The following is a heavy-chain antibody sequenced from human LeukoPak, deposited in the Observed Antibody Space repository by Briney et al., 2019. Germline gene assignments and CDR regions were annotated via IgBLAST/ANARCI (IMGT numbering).Heavy chain of an antibody. CDR3: ARAHYSSFDY. J-gene: IGHJ4*02. Sequence: GGSLRLSCAASGFTFRNYWMSWVRQAPGKGLERVPHIKEDGSDKHYVDSVKGRFTISRDNAKNSLYLQSLYLQMNSLRAEDTAVYYCARAHYSSFDYWGQGTLVTVSS. D-gene: IGHD6-13*01. V-gene: IGHV3-7*01. CDR2: IKEDGSDK. CDR1: GFTFRNYW.